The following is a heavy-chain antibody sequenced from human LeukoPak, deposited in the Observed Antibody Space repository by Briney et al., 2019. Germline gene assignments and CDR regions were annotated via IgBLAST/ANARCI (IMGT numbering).Heavy chain of an antibody. J-gene: IGHJ4*02. D-gene: IGHD2-21*02. CDR3: ARGGYCGGDCYFYY. CDR2: ISSSGST. Sequence: SETLSLTCTVSGDSISSGDYYWSWIRQPAGKGLEWIGRISSSGSTNHNPSLKSRVTISVDTSKNQFSLKLSSVTAADTAVYYCARGGYCGGDCYFYYWGQGTLVTVSS. CDR1: GDSISSGDYY. V-gene: IGHV4-61*02.